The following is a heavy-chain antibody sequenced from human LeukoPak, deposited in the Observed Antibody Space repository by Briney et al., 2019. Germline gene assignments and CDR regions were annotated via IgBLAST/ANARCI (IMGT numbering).Heavy chain of an antibody. J-gene: IGHJ3*02. CDR3: ARDHYVDAFDI. CDR2: ISGSGRDT. V-gene: IGHV3-23*01. D-gene: IGHD3-16*01. CDR1: GFTFSSYA. Sequence: PGGSLRLSCAASGFTFSSYAMSWVRQAPGKGLEWVSGISGSGRDTYYADSVKGRFTISRDNSKNTLYLQMNSLRAGDTAVYYCARDHYVDAFDIWGQGTMVTVSS.